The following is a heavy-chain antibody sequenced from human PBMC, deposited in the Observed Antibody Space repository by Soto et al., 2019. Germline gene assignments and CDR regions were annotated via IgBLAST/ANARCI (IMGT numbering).Heavy chain of an antibody. J-gene: IGHJ5*02. Sequence: GGSLRLSCATSGFTFSDYYMSWVRQAPGKGLEWVSYISSSGTTIQYAESVKGRFTVPRDNVRDTLYLVIGNLRPEDTAVYFCARDLRFVDLHYYFDLWGQGTLVTVSS. D-gene: IGHD3-10*01. CDR3: ARDLRFVDLHYYFDL. CDR2: ISSSGTTI. V-gene: IGHV3-11*01. CDR1: GFTFSDYY.